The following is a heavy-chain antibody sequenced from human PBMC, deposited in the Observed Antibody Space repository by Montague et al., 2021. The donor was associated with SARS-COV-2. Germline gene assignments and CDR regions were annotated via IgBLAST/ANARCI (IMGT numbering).Heavy chain of an antibody. D-gene: IGHD3-10*01. CDR2: INHGGST. Sequence: SETLSLTCAVHGGSFSTYSWNWIRQPPGKGLEWIGEINHGGSTKYSPSLKSRLTITADTSKNQFSLKLTSVAAAATAVYYCARLRDGVVPSPILGVGPYYSYCYMDVWGRGTTVTVSS. V-gene: IGHV4-34*01. CDR3: ARLRDGVVPSPILGVGPYYSYCYMDV. CDR1: GGSFSTYS. J-gene: IGHJ6*03.